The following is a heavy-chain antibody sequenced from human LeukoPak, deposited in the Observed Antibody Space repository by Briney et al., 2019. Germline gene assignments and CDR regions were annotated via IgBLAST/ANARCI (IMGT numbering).Heavy chain of an antibody. CDR1: GYTFTGYY. CDR2: INPNSGGT. CDR3: ARDSYGSGSYYYYYYYTDV. D-gene: IGHD3-10*01. Sequence: ASAKVSCKASGYTFTGYYMHWVRQAPGQGLEWMGRINPNSGGTNYAQKFQCRVTMTRDTSISTAYMELSRLRSDDTAVYYCARDSYGSGSYYYYYYYTDVWGKGTTVTVSS. J-gene: IGHJ6*03. V-gene: IGHV1-2*06.